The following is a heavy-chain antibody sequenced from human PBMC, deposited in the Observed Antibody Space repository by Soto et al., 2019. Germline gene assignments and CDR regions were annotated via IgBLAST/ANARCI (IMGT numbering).Heavy chain of an antibody. CDR3: VRRNDPYYFDS. D-gene: IGHD1-1*01. J-gene: IGHJ4*02. CDR1: GFSLTTSAVA. CDR2: VYGSDDK. Sequence: QITLQESGPTLVKPTQTLTLTCTFSGFSLTTSAVAVGWIRQPPGKALEWLAIVYGSDDKFYSPSLKSRLTIIKDNSKNQVILTLTDMDPVDTATYFCVRRNDPYYFDSWGQGTLVSVSS. V-gene: IGHV2-5*01.